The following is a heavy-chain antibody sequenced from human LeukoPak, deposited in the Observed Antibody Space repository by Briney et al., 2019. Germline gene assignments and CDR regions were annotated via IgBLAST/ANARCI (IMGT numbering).Heavy chain of an antibody. D-gene: IGHD3-22*01. CDR2: INHSGST. J-gene: IGHJ6*03. Sequence: PSETLSLTCAVYGGSFSGYYWSWIRQPPGKGLEWIGEINHSGSTNYNPSLKSRVTISVDTSKNQFSLKLSSVTAADTAVYYCARRMYYYDSSGYYRDYYYMDVWGKGTTVTISS. CDR1: GGSFSGYY. CDR3: ARRMYYYDSSGYYRDYYYMDV. V-gene: IGHV4-34*01.